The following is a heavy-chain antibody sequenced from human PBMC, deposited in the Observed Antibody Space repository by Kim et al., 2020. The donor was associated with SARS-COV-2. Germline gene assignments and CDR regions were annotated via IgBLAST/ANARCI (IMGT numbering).Heavy chain of an antibody. D-gene: IGHD3-10*01. CDR3: ARGDSLYYGSGALDY. V-gene: IGHV1-24*01. Sequence: QKSQGRVTMTEDTSTDTAYMELSSLRAEDTAVYYCARGDSLYYGSGALDYWGQGTLVTVSS. J-gene: IGHJ4*02.